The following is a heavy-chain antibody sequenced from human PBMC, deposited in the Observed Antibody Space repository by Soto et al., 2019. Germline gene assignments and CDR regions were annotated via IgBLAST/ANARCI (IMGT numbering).Heavy chain of an antibody. CDR2: INSDGSHT. J-gene: IGHJ4*02. Sequence: EVQLVESGGGLAQPGGSLRLSCAASGFNFSIYWMHWVRQAPGKGLVWVSRINSDGSHTDYADSVKGRFTISRDNANNPLYLQINSLAAEDTAVFYCARGGAYGDYRSDYWGQGTLVTVSS. CDR3: ARGGAYGDYRSDY. D-gene: IGHD4-17*01. V-gene: IGHV3-74*01. CDR1: GFNFSIYW.